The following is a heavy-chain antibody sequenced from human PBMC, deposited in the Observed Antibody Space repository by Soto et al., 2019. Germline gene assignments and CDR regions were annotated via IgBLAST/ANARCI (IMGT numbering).Heavy chain of an antibody. J-gene: IGHJ6*02. CDR3: ARLKLYYGLDV. CDR2: IDYNGST. CDR1: GGSISSGGYH. D-gene: IGHD2-15*01. Sequence: QVQLQESGPGLVKPSQTLSLTCTVSGGSISSGGYHWSWIRQHPGKGLEWIGYIDYNGSTYYNPSLKSRVTISVDTSKNQFSLKLSSVTAADTAMYYCARLKLYYGLDVWGQETTVTVSS. V-gene: IGHV4-31*03.